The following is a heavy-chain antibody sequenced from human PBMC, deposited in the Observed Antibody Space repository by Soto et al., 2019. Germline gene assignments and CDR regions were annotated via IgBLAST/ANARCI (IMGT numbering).Heavy chain of an antibody. Sequence: GESLKISCQGSGYSFTSYWIRWVRQMPGKGLEWMGRIDPSDSYTNYSPSFQGHVTISADKSISTAYLQWSSLKASDTAMYYCASTPYYDFWSGYYGMDVWGQGTTVTVSS. CDR3: ASTPYYDFWSGYYGMDV. J-gene: IGHJ6*02. CDR1: GYSFTSYW. D-gene: IGHD3-3*01. V-gene: IGHV5-10-1*01. CDR2: IDPSDSYT.